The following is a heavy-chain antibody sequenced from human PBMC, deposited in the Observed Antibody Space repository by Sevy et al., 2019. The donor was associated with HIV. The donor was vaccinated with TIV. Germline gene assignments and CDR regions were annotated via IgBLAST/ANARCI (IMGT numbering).Heavy chain of an antibody. D-gene: IGHD3-10*01. V-gene: IGHV1-69*13. J-gene: IGHJ4*02. Sequence: ASVKVSCKASGGTFSDYALSWVRQAPGQGLEWMGGIVPIFGSTEYAQRFQDRVTITADESTNTAYMELRSLRSEDSAVYYCARFKYYGSQNLYYLDYWGQGTLVTVSS. CDR2: IVPIFGST. CDR1: GGTFSDYA. CDR3: ARFKYYGSQNLYYLDY.